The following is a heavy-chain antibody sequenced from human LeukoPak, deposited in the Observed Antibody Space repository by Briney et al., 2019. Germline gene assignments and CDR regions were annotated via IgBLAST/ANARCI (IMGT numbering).Heavy chain of an antibody. CDR2: ISGSGGST. D-gene: IGHD6-6*01. J-gene: IGHJ4*02. CDR3: AIDASPFIAARDY. Sequence: GGSLRLSCAASGFTFSSYAMSWVRQAPGKGLEWVSAISGSGGSTYYADSVKGRFTISRDNSKDTLYLQMNSLRAEDTAVYYCAIDASPFIAARDYWGQGTLVTVSS. CDR1: GFTFSSYA. V-gene: IGHV3-23*01.